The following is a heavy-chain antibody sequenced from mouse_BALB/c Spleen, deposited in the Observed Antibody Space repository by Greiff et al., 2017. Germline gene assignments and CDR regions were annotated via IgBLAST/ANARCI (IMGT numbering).Heavy chain of an antibody. V-gene: IGHV1S135*01. CDR3: ARSSDYYGSSGGYFDY. Sequence: VQLQQSGPELVKPGASVKVSCKASGYAFTSYNMYWVKQSHGKSLEWIGYIDPYNGGTSYNQKFKGKATLTVDKSSSTAYMHLNSLTSEDSAVYYCARSSDYYGSSGGYFDYWGQGTTLTVSS. D-gene: IGHD1-1*01. CDR1: GYAFTSYN. J-gene: IGHJ2*01. CDR2: IDPYNGGT.